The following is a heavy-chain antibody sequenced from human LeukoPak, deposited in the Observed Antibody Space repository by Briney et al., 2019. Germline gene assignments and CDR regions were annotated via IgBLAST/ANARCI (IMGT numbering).Heavy chain of an antibody. CDR1: GGSISSGGYS. V-gene: IGHV4-31*03. CDR2: IYHSGSP. Sequence: NSSETLSLTCTVSGGSISSGGYSWSWIRQHPGKGLEWIGYIYHSGSPYYNPSPKSRITISEDTSENPLSLKLSSVTAADPAVYYCARGVAGDRGGNVDTVATSTYYFDYWGQGTLVTVSS. J-gene: IGHJ4*02. CDR3: ARGVAGDRGGNVDTVATSTYYFDY. D-gene: IGHD5-12*01.